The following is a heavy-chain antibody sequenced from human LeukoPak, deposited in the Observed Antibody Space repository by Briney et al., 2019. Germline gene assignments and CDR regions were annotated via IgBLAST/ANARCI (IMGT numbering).Heavy chain of an antibody. CDR2: ITGSGGST. CDR3: AKGLSDNDLWGIWFDP. V-gene: IGHV3-23*01. J-gene: IGHJ5*02. CDR1: GFTFRSYA. Sequence: GGSLRLSCVGSGFTFRSYAMTWVRQAPGKGLEWISVITGSGGSTYYADSVKGRFIISRDNTKNTLHLHMNNLRADDTARYYCAKGLSDNDLWGIWFDPWGQGTLVTVSS. D-gene: IGHD3-3*01.